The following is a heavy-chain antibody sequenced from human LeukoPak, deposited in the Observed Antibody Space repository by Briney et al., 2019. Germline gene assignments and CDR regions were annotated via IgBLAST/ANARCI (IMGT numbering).Heavy chain of an antibody. V-gene: IGHV3-20*04. CDR3: ARDTPELGFSKGAGRHPNSLRL. CDR2: VTWDGGVT. CDR1: GFIFHDDG. Sequence: PGGSLRLSCGLSGFIFHDDGMSSVRRAPGKGLEWVSGVTWDGGVTAYSDSVKGRFTISRDKGKYSLYLEMKTLRADDTAMYFCARDTPELGFSKGAGRHPNSLRLWGHGTLVTVSS. D-gene: IGHD2-15*01. J-gene: IGHJ4*03.